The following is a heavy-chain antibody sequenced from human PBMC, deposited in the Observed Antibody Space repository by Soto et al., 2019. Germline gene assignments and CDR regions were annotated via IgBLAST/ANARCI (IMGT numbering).Heavy chain of an antibody. Sequence: QVQLVQSGAEVKKPGSSVKVSCKASGGTFSSYAISWVRQAPGQGLEWMGGIIPIFGTANYAQKFQGRVTITADESTSTAYMELSSLRSEDTALYYCAIPPRPFNWNDGGFDPWGQGTLVTVSS. CDR2: IIPIFGTA. CDR3: AIPPRPFNWNDGGFDP. CDR1: GGTFSSYA. D-gene: IGHD1-1*01. V-gene: IGHV1-69*01. J-gene: IGHJ5*02.